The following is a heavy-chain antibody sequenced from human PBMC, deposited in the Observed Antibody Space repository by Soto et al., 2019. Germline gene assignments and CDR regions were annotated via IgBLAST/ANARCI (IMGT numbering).Heavy chain of an antibody. CDR2: ISGSGGST. J-gene: IGHJ4*02. D-gene: IGHD2-2*01. CDR3: AKDSGRDGYTRASSSLADFDC. CDR1: GFTFSSYA. Sequence: GGSLRLSCAASGFTFSSYAMSWVRQAPGKGLERVSAISGSGGSTYYADSVKGRFTISRNNTKNTLCLQMNSRRAEDTAVYYCAKDSGRDGYTRASSSLADFDCWDKGSMVAVSS. V-gene: IGHV3-23*01.